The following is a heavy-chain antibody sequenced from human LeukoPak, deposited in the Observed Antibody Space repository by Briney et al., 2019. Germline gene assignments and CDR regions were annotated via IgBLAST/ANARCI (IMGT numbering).Heavy chain of an antibody. V-gene: IGHV3-48*03. CDR1: GFTFSSYE. CDR3: AREDASAFDI. Sequence: GGSLRLACAASGFTFSSYEMNWVCQAPGKGLEWVSYISSSGSTIYYADSMKGRFTISRDNAKNSLFLQMNTLRAEDTAVYYCAREDASAFDIWGQGTMVTVSS. CDR2: ISSSGSTI. J-gene: IGHJ3*02.